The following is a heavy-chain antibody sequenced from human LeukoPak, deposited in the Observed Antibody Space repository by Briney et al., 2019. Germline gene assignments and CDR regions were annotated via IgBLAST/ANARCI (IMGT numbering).Heavy chain of an antibody. V-gene: IGHV4-34*01. D-gene: IGHD3-10*01. CDR3: ARGNRPYGEHEAFDI. Sequence: SETLSLTCAVYGGPFSGYYWSWIRQPPGKGLEWIGEINHSGSTNYNPSLQSRVTISVDTSKNQFSLKVSSVSAADTAVYYCARGNRPYGEHEAFDIWGHGATVTVSP. CDR2: INHSGST. J-gene: IGHJ3*02. CDR1: GGPFSGYY.